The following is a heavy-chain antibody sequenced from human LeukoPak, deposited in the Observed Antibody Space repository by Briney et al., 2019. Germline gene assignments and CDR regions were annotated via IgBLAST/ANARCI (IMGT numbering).Heavy chain of an antibody. D-gene: IGHD2-21*02. CDR3: ARNTETAIPLPYYFDY. CDR1: GYTFTSYA. J-gene: IGHJ4*02. Sequence: ASVTVSCTASGYTFTSYAMHWVRQAPGQRLECMGWINTGNGNTKYSQKFQGRVTITRDTSASTAYMDLSSLRSEDTAVYYCARNTETAIPLPYYFDYWGQGTLVTVSS. V-gene: IGHV1-3*04. CDR2: INTGNGNT.